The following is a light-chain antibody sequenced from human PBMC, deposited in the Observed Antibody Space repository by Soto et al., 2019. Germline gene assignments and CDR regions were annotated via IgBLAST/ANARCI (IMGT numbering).Light chain of an antibody. J-gene: IGKJ5*01. CDR1: QSVSSN. CDR2: GAS. V-gene: IGKV3-15*01. CDR3: QQYDNWPPIT. Sequence: EIVMTQSPATLSVSPGERATLSCRASQSVSSNLAWYQQKPGQAPRLLIYGASTRATGIPARFSGSGSGTEFTLTISSLQSEDFAIYFCQQYDNWPPITFGQGTRLEIK.